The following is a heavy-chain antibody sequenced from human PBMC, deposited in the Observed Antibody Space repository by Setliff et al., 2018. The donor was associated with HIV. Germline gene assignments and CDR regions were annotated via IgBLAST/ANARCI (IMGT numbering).Heavy chain of an antibody. J-gene: IGHJ4*02. D-gene: IGHD3-22*01. Sequence: ETLSLTCTVSDDPINSFYWSWIRQPPGKGLEWIGYIYTSGSTNYNPSLEGRVTISVDTSKNQFSLKLSSATAADTAVYYCARTPEDYDQYFFDRWGQGTLVTVSS. CDR3: ARTPEDYDQYFFDR. CDR1: DDPINSFY. V-gene: IGHV4-4*09. CDR2: IYTSGST.